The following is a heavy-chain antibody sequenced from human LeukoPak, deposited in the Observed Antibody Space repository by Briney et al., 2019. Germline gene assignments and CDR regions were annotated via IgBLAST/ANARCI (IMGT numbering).Heavy chain of an antibody. J-gene: IGHJ6*03. V-gene: IGHV1-8*01. CDR2: MNPNSGNT. CDR3: ARGTRPYYYMDV. CDR1: GYTFTSYD. D-gene: IGHD4-23*01. Sequence: ASVKVSCKASGYTFTSYDINWVRQATGQGLEWMGWMNPNSGNTGYAQKFQGRVTMTRNTSISTAYMELSSLRSEDTAVYYCARGTRPYYYMDVRGKGTTVTVPS.